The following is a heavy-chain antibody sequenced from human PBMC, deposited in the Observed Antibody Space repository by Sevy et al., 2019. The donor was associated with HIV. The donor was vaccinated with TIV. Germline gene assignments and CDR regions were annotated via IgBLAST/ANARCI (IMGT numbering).Heavy chain of an antibody. D-gene: IGHD6-13*01. CDR1: GFTVTSNY. CDR2: VYNGDST. CDR3: AREAGSSSFDY. Sequence: GGSLRLSCAATGFTVTSNYMSWVRLGPVKGLEWVSGVYNGDSTQHADSVKGRFTISRDKSNNTLYLQMDSLRAEDTAVSYCAREAGSSSFDYWGQGTLVTVSS. J-gene: IGHJ4*02. V-gene: IGHV3-53*01.